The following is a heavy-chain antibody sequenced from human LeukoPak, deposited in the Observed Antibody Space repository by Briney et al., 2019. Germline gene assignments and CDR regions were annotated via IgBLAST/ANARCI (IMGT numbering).Heavy chain of an antibody. CDR3: TKGSRGVDYGAPASDY. V-gene: IGHV3-30*18. J-gene: IGHJ4*02. CDR1: GFTFSSYG. D-gene: IGHD4-17*01. Sequence: GRSLRLSCAASGFTFSSYGMHWVRQAPGKGLEWVAVISYDGSNKYYADSVKGRFTISRDNSKNTLYLQMNSLRAEDTAVYYCTKGSRGVDYGAPASDYWGQGTLVTVSS. CDR2: ISYDGSNK.